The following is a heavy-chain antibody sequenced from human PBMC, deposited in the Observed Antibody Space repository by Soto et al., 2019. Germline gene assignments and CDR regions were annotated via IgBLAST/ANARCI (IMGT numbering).Heavy chain of an antibody. Sequence: GSLRLSCAASGFTFSSYSMNWVRQAPGKGLEWVSPISSSSSYIYYADSVKGRFTISRDNAKNSLYLQMNSLRAEDTAVYYCARASIVLVVAAFDYWGQGTLVTVS. V-gene: IGHV3-21*01. CDR1: GFTFSSYS. CDR2: ISSSSSYI. J-gene: IGHJ4*02. D-gene: IGHD2-15*01. CDR3: ARASIVLVVAAFDY.